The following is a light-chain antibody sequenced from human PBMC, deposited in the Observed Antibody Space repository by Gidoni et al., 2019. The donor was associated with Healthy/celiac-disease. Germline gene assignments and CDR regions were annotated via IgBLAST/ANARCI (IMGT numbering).Light chain of an antibody. J-gene: IGKJ1*01. Sequence: EIVMTQSPATLSVSPGERATLSCRASQSVSSNLAWYQQKPGQAPRLLIYGASTRATGIPARFSGSGSGTEFTLTISSLQSEDFAVYYCKQYNNWPPWTFGQGTKVAIK. CDR1: QSVSSN. V-gene: IGKV3-15*01. CDR2: GAS. CDR3: KQYNNWPPWT.